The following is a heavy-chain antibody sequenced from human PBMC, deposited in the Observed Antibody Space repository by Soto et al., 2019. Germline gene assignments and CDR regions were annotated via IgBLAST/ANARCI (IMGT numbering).Heavy chain of an antibody. J-gene: IGHJ4*02. D-gene: IGHD1-7*01. CDR2: INAGNGNT. V-gene: IGHV1-3*01. CDR3: ARGSQAGTSEASFDY. CDR1: GYTFTSYA. Sequence: ASVKVSCKASGYTFTSYAMHWVRQAPGQRLEWMGWINAGNGNTKYSQKFQGRVTITRDTSASTAYMELSSLRSEDTAVYYCARGSQAGTSEASFDYWGQGTLVTVSS.